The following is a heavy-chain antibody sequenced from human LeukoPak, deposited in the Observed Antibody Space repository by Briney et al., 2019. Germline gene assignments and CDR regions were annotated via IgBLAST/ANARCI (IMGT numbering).Heavy chain of an antibody. J-gene: IGHJ4*02. Sequence: PGGSLRLSCAASGFSFPNYAMNWVRQAPGKGLEWVSAISGSGSGSYYADTVKGRFTISRDTSKNTVYLQMSSLGVEDTAVYYCAKDLWSGYSYGPLDYWGQGAVVTVSS. CDR3: AKDLWSGYSYGPLDY. D-gene: IGHD5-12*01. CDR1: GFSFPNYA. CDR2: ISGSGSGS. V-gene: IGHV3-23*01.